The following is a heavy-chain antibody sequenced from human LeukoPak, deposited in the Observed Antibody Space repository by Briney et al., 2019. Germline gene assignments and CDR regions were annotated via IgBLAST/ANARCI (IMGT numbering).Heavy chain of an antibody. D-gene: IGHD1-26*01. Sequence: SQTLSLTCSVSGDSISSGGYYWHWIRQHPEKGLEWIGYICSTGTTYYNPSLTSRLTMSLDTSKNQFSLKVTSVTAADTAVYFCARDRPDTTSPTTVGRFDPWGQGTLVTVSS. V-gene: IGHV4-31*03. CDR2: ICSTGTT. CDR3: ARDRPDTTSPTTVGRFDP. J-gene: IGHJ5*02. CDR1: GDSISSGGYY.